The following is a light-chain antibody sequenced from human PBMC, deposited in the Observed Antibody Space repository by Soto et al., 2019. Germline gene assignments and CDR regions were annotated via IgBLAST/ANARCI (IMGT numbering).Light chain of an antibody. V-gene: IGLV2-14*01. CDR1: SNDIGGYNY. CDR3: SSYSTTTTPQWV. Sequence: QSALTQPASVSGSPGQSITIPCTGSSNDIGGYNYVSWYQQHPGRAPKLVIYKVSDRPSGVSTRFSASKSGNTASLTISGLQAEDEADYYGSSYSTTTTPQWVFGGGTQLTVL. J-gene: IGLJ3*02. CDR2: KVS.